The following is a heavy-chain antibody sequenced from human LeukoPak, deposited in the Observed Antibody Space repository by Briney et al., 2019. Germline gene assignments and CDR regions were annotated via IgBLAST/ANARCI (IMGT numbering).Heavy chain of an antibody. V-gene: IGHV3-49*04. CDR3: TRVGAIGGYCYYYMDV. CDR1: GFTFGDYA. CDR2: IRSKAYTGTT. D-gene: IGHD1-26*01. Sequence: PGGSLRLSCTASGFTFGDYAMSWVRQAPGKGLEWVGFIRSKAYTGTTEYAASVKGRFGISRDDSKSIAYLLMNSLKTEDTAVYYCTRVGAIGGYCYYYMDVWGKGTTVTVSS. J-gene: IGHJ6*03.